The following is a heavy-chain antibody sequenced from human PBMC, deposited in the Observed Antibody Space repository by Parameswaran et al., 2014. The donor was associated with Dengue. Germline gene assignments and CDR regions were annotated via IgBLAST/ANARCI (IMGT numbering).Heavy chain of an antibody. CDR2: ISAYNGNT. D-gene: IGHD2-2*01. J-gene: IGHJ6*02. V-gene: IGHV1-18*01. CDR3: ARDGDCSSTSCYDYYYYYYGMDV. CDR1: ISS. Sequence: ISSARLVRQAPGQGLEWMGWISAYNGNTNYAQKLQGRVTMTTDTSTSTAYMELRSLRSDDTAVYYCARDGDCSSTSCYDYYYYYYGMDVWGQGTTVTVSS.